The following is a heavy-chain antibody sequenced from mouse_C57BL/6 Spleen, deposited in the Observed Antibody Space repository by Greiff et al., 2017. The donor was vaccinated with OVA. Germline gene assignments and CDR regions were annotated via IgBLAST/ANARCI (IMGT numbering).Heavy chain of an antibody. Sequence: EVQLQQSGPELVKPGASVKMSCKASGYTFTDYNMHWVKQSHGKSLEWIGYINPNNGGTSYNQKFKGKDTLTVNKSSSTAYMELRSLTSEDSAVYYCARGGIYYYGYYAMDYWGQGTSVTVSS. D-gene: IGHD1-1*01. CDR2: INPNNGGT. J-gene: IGHJ4*01. CDR1: GYTFTDYN. CDR3: ARGGIYYYGYYAMDY. V-gene: IGHV1-22*01.